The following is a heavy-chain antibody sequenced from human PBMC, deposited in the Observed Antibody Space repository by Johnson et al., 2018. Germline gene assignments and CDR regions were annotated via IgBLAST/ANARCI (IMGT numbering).Heavy chain of an antibody. V-gene: IGHV3-30-3*01. D-gene: IGHD4-17*01. CDR2: ISYDGHNK. CDR3: ARHRFGVTTRGFLDP. J-gene: IGHJ5*02. CDR1: GFPFSSYA. Sequence: QVQLVQSGGGVVQPGKSLRLSCTASGFPFSSYAMHCVRQAPGKGLEWVAFISYDGHNKYYTASVKGRFTISRDNSGNNLFLQMNSLRGDDTAIYYFARHRFGVTTRGFLDPWGQGTLVTVSS.